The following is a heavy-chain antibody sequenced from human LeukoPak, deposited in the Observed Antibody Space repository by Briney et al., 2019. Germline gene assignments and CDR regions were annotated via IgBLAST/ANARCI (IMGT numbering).Heavy chain of an antibody. J-gene: IGHJ4*02. CDR2: MNPNSGNT. V-gene: IGHV1-8*01. CDR1: GYTFTSYD. Sequence: GASVKVSCKASGYTFTSYDINWVRQATGQGLEWMGWMNPNSGNTGYAQKFQGRVTMTRNTSISTAYMELGSLRSEDTAVYYCARAWVSRSTSANDYWGQGTLVTVSS. D-gene: IGHD2-2*01. CDR3: ARAWVSRSTSANDY.